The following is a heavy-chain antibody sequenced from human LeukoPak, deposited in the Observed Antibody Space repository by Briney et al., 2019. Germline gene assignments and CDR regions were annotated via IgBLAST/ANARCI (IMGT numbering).Heavy chain of an antibody. D-gene: IGHD5-18*01. CDR1: GGSISSGSYY. J-gene: IGHJ6*04. Sequence: SETLSLTCTVSGGSISSGSYYWSWIRQPAGKGLEWIGRIYTSGSTNYNPSLKSRVTISVDTSKNQFSLKLSSVTAADTAVYYCARVVDTAKGVWGKGTTVTVSS. V-gene: IGHV4-61*02. CDR3: ARVVDTAKGV. CDR2: IYTSGST.